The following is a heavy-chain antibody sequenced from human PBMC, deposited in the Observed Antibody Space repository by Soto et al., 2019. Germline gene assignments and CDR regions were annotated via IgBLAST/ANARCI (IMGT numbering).Heavy chain of an antibody. CDR2: ISSSSYI. J-gene: IGHJ4*02. Sequence: SLRLSCAASGFTFSSYSMNWVRQAPGKGLEWVSSISSSSYIYYADSVKGRFTISRDNAKNSLYLQMNSLRAEDTAVYYCARGGSQTYYYDSSGYYLFDYWGQGTLVTVSS. D-gene: IGHD3-22*01. CDR3: ARGGSQTYYYDSSGYYLFDY. V-gene: IGHV3-21*01. CDR1: GFTFSSYS.